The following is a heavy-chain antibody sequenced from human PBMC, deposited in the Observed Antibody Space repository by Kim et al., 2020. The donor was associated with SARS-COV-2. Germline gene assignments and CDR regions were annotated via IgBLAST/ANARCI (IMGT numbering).Heavy chain of an antibody. V-gene: IGHV1-18*01. CDR1: GYTFTSYG. CDR3: ARDSTIFGVVIREDSNDY. Sequence: ASVKVSCKASGYTFTSYGISWVRQAPGQGLEWMGWISAYNGNTNYAQKLQGRVTMTTDTSTSTAYMELRSLRSDDTAVYYCARDSTIFGVVIREDSNDYWGQGTLVTVSS. D-gene: IGHD3-3*01. J-gene: IGHJ4*02. CDR2: ISAYNGNT.